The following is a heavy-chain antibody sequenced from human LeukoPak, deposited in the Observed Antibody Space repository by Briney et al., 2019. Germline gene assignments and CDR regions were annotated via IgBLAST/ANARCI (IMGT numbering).Heavy chain of an antibody. CDR1: GYTFTGYY. Sequence: GASVKVSCKASGYTFTGYYMHWVRQAPGQGLEWMGWINPNSGGTNYAQRFQGRVTMTRDTSISTAYMELSRLKSDDTAVYYCARDRSGYSEYYFDYWGQGSLVTVSS. CDR3: ARDRSGYSEYYFDY. V-gene: IGHV1-2*02. D-gene: IGHD5-12*01. J-gene: IGHJ4*02. CDR2: INPNSGGT.